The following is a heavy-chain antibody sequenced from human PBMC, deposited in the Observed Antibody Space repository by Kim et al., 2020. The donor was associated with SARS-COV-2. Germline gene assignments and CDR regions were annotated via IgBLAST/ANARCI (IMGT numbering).Heavy chain of an antibody. CDR1: GYTFSNYG. CDR2: ISAYNGDT. J-gene: IGHJ4*02. Sequence: ASVKVSCRASGYTFSNYGVSWVRQAPGQGLEWVGWISAYNGDTKYAQRLQGRVTMTTDISTSTAYMELWSLTSDDTAVYYCARKYGGTPVVGTGRADYWGQGTLVTFSS. CDR3: ARKYGGTPVVGTGRADY. D-gene: IGHD6-19*01. V-gene: IGHV1-18*01.